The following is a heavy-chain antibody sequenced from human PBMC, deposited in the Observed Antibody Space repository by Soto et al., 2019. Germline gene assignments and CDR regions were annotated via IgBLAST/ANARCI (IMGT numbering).Heavy chain of an antibody. CDR2: ISGSGGST. CDR1: GFTFISYA. J-gene: IGHJ4*02. Sequence: PGGSLRLSWAASGFTFISYAMSWVLQAPWQGLEWVSAISGSGGSTYYADSVKGRFTISRDNSKNTLYLQMNSLRAEDTAVYYCAKDRRQRGCGSTSCFYFDYWGRGTLVTV. D-gene: IGHD2-2*01. V-gene: IGHV3-23*01. CDR3: AKDRRQRGCGSTSCFYFDY.